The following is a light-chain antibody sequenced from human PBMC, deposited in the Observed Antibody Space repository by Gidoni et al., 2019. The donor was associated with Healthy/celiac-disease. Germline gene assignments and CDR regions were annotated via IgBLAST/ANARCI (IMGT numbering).Light chain of an antibody. Sequence: SYDLTQPPSVPVSPGHTARITCSGDALPKQYAYWYQQKPGQAPVLVIYKDSERPSGIPERFSGSSSGTTVTLTISGVQAEDEADYYCQSADSSGTYPYWVFGGGTKLTVL. J-gene: IGLJ3*02. V-gene: IGLV3-25*03. CDR3: QSADSSGTYPYWV. CDR1: ALPKQY. CDR2: KDS.